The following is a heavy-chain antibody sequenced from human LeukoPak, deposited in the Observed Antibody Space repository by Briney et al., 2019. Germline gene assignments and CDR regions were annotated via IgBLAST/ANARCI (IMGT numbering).Heavy chain of an antibody. Sequence: SETLSLTCTVSGGSISSSSYYWGWIRQPPGKGLEWIGSIYYSGSTYYNPSLKSRVTISVDTSKNQFSLKLSSVTAADTAVYYCCGTAMDYYYYGMDVWGQGTTVTVSS. CDR1: GGSISSSSYY. CDR3: CGTAMDYYYYGMDV. V-gene: IGHV4-39*07. D-gene: IGHD5-18*01. CDR2: IYYSGST. J-gene: IGHJ6*02.